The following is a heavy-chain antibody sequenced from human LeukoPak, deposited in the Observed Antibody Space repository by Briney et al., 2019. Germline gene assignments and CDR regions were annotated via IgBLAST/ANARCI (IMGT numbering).Heavy chain of an antibody. V-gene: IGHV4-34*01. D-gene: IGHD3-10*01. CDR3: ARGRILWFGELLYANWFDP. J-gene: IGHJ5*02. CDR2: INHSGST. Sequence: SETPSLTCAVYGGSFSGYYWSWIRQPPGKGLEWIGEINHSGSTNYNPSLKSRVTISVDTSKNQFSLKLSSVTAADTAVYYCARGRILWFGELLYANWFDPWGQGTLVTVSS. CDR1: GGSFSGYY.